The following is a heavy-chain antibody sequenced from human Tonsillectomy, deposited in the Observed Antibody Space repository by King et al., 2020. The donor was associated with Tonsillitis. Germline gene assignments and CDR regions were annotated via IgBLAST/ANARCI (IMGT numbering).Heavy chain of an antibody. V-gene: IGHV4-4*07. J-gene: IGHJ5*02. CDR2: IFASGST. Sequence: VQLQESGPGLVKPSETLSLTCTVSGGSIGSYYWSWIRQPAGKGLEWIGRIFASGSTNYNSSLKSRVTMSVDTSKNQFSLKLSSVTAAATAVYYCARDFSTGWPRRDSWFDPWGQGTLVTVSS. CDR1: GGSIGSYY. D-gene: IGHD6-19*01. CDR3: ARDFSTGWPRRDSWFDP.